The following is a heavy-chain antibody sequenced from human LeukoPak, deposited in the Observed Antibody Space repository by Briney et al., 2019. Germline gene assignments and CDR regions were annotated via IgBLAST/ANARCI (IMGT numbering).Heavy chain of an antibody. D-gene: IGHD3-10*01. Sequence: GSLRLSCAASGFTFSSYWMSWVRQAPGKGLEWVANIKQDGSEKYYVDSVKGRFTISRDNAKNSLYLQMNSLGAEDTAVYYCARDEFWFLYYFDYWGQGTLVTVSS. CDR1: GFTFSSYW. J-gene: IGHJ4*02. V-gene: IGHV3-7*03. CDR3: ARDEFWFLYYFDY. CDR2: IKQDGSEK.